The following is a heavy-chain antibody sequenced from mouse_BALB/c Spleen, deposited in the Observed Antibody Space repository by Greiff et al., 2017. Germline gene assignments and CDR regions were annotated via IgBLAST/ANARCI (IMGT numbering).Heavy chain of an antibody. J-gene: IGHJ4*01. CDR2: ISDGGSYT. CDR1: GFTFSDYY. Sequence: VQLKESGGGLVKPGGSLKLSCAASGFTFSDYYMYWVRQTPEKRLEWVATISDGGSYTYYPDSVKGRFTISRDNAKNNLYLQMSSLKSEDTAMYYCARDMDYWGQGTSVTVSS. V-gene: IGHV5-4*02. CDR3: ARDMDY.